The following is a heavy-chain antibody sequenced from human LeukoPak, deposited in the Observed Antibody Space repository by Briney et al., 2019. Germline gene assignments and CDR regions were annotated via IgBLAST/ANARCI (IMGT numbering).Heavy chain of an antibody. V-gene: IGHV4-4*07. CDR1: GDSISSYY. Sequence: SETLSLTCTVSGDSISSYYWSWIRQPAGKGLEWIGRIYTSGSTNYNPSLKSRVTISVDTSKNQFSLKLSSVTAADTAVYYCARGRYSGSYGKVFDYWGQGTLVTVSS. CDR2: IYTSGST. CDR3: ARGRYSGSYGKVFDY. D-gene: IGHD1-26*01. J-gene: IGHJ4*02.